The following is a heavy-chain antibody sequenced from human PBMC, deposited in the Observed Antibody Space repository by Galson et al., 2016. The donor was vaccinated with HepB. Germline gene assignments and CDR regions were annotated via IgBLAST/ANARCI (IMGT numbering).Heavy chain of an antibody. D-gene: IGHD6-19*01. J-gene: IGHJ4*02. CDR1: GYRFTRNG. CDR3: ARDGGDSSGWYGDY. Sequence: SVKVSCKASGYRFTRNGISWVRQAPGQGLEWMGIINPNVGSTSYAQKFQGRVTMTRDTSTSTVYMELSSLRSEDTALYYCARDGGDSSGWYGDYWGQGTLVTVSS. CDR2: INPNVGST. V-gene: IGHV1-46*01.